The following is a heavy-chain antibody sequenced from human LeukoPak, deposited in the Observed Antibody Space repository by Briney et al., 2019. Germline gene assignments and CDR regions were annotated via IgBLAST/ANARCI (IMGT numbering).Heavy chain of an antibody. CDR2: INPNSGGT. CDR1: GYTFTGYY. J-gene: IGHJ2*01. CDR3: ARGRRTTVTTSGHWYFDL. D-gene: IGHD4-17*01. Sequence: ASVKVSCKASGYTFTGYYMHWVRQAPGQGLEWMGWINPNSGGTNYAQKFQGWVTMTRDTSISTAYMELSRLGSDDTAVYYCARGRRTTVTTSGHWYFDLWGRGTLVTVSS. V-gene: IGHV1-2*04.